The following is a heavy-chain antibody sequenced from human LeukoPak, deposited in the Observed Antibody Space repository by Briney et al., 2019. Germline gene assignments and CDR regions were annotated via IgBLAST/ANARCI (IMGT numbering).Heavy chain of an antibody. CDR1: GFTFSSYG. D-gene: IGHD3-3*01. V-gene: IGHV3-30*02. CDR3: AKDADDFWSGYLDY. CDR2: IRYDGSNK. Sequence: GGSLRLSCAASGFTFSSYGMHWVRQAPGKGLEWVAFIRYDGSNKYYADSVKGRFTISRDNSKNTLYLQMNSLRAEDTAVYYCAKDADDFWSGYLDYWGQGTLVTVSS. J-gene: IGHJ4*02.